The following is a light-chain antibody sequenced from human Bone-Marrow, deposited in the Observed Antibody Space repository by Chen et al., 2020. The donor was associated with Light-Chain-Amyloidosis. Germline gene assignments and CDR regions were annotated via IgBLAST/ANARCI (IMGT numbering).Light chain of an antibody. J-gene: IGKJ2*01. CDR2: KAS. V-gene: IGKV1-5*03. Sequence: IRMTQSPSTLSASVGDRVTITCRASQSIVDWLAWYQQKPGKAPNPLITKASNLQSGVPSRFSGGGSGTEFSLTISNLQPDDFAIYYCQQYKTFSFTFGQGTKLEVK. CDR1: QSIVDW. CDR3: QQYKTFSFT.